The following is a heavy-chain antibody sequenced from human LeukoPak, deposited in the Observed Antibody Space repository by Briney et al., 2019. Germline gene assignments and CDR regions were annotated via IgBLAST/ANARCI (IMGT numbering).Heavy chain of an antibody. CDR1: GFSLRTRGVG. D-gene: IGHD2-21*02. CDR2: IYWDDDR. Sequence: SGPTLVKPTQTLTLTCTFSGFSLRTRGVGVGWIRQPPGKALEWLALIYWDDDRRYSPSLRSRLSITKDTSKNQVVLTMTNMDPVDTATYYCAHATTMVVTCDYWGQGILVTVSS. J-gene: IGHJ4*02. V-gene: IGHV2-5*02. CDR3: AHATTMVVTCDY.